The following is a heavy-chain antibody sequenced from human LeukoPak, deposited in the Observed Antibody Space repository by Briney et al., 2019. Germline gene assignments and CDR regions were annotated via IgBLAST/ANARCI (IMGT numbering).Heavy chain of an antibody. CDR3: AHRREAYYFDY. CDR2: IYWDDDM. CDR1: GFSLTTSGVG. Sequence: SGPTLVKPTQTLTLTCTFSGFSLTTSGVGVGWIRQPPGKALEWLALIYWDDDMRYSPSLKSRLTISKDTSKNQVVLTMTNMGPVDTATYFCAHRREAYYFDYWGQGTLVTVSS. D-gene: IGHD1-26*01. V-gene: IGHV2-5*02. J-gene: IGHJ4*02.